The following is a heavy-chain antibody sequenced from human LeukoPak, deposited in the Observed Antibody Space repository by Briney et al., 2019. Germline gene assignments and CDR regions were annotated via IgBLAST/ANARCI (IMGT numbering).Heavy chain of an antibody. Sequence: PGGSLRLSCAASGFIFSSFGMSWVRQAPGKGLEWVSAISGSGGSTYYADSVKGRFTISRDNSKNTLYLQMNSLRAEDTAVYYCAKDLLGHIVVVTASFDYWGQGTLVTVSS. J-gene: IGHJ4*02. D-gene: IGHD2-21*02. CDR1: GFIFSSFG. CDR3: AKDLLGHIVVVTASFDY. V-gene: IGHV3-23*01. CDR2: ISGSGGST.